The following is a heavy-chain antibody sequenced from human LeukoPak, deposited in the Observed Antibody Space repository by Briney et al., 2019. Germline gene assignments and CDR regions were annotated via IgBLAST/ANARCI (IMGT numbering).Heavy chain of an antibody. CDR1: GFTFSSYC. D-gene: IGHD3-10*01. Sequence: PGGSLRLSCAASGFTFSSYCMNWVRQAPGKGLEWVSSISSSSSYIYYADSVKGRFTISRDNAKNSLYLQMNSLRAEDTAVYYCARVADMVRGVIHYYFDYWGQGTLVTVSS. V-gene: IGHV3-21*01. CDR2: ISSSSSYI. J-gene: IGHJ4*02. CDR3: ARVADMVRGVIHYYFDY.